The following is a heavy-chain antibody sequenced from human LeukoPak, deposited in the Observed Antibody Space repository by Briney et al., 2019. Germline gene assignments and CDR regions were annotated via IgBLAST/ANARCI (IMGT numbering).Heavy chain of an antibody. CDR3: ARQGASSYYYYGMDV. D-gene: IGHD4/OR15-4a*01. CDR1: GGSISSGDYY. Sequence: SETLSLTCTVSGGSISSGDYYWSWIRQPPGKGLEWIGYIYYSGSTYYNPSLKSRVTISVDTFKNQFSLKLSSVTAADTAVYYCARQGASSYYYYGMDVWGQGTTVTVSS. CDR2: IYYSGST. J-gene: IGHJ6*02. V-gene: IGHV4-30-4*01.